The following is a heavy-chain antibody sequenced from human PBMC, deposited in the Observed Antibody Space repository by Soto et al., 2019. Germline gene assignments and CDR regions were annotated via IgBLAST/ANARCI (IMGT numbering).Heavy chain of an antibody. CDR3: ARPTNYNYLNAMDV. D-gene: IGHD3-9*01. V-gene: IGHV4-39*01. CDR1: GGKIGISYI. J-gene: IGHJ6*02. CDR2: IDDSGTT. Sequence: SETLSLSCAASGGKIGISYICYLLHPSRGRVLEGIGSIDDSGTTYYNPSVRSRVSMSIDPSKSQFSLRLTSVTAEDTAVYYCARPTNYNYLNAMDVWGRGTTVTVSS.